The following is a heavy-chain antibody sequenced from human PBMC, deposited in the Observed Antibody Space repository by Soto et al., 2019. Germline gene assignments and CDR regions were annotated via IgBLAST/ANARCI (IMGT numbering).Heavy chain of an antibody. J-gene: IGHJ4*02. CDR2: IAYDGRNK. D-gene: IGHD1-1*01. V-gene: IGHV3-30*04. Sequence: SLRLSCAASGFTFSSCAMHWVRQAPGKGLEWVAVIAYDGRNKYYAASVKGRFTISRDNAKNTLYLQMNCLSIEDTAVYYCARELERLFDYWGQETLVTV. CDR1: GFTFSSCA. CDR3: ARELERLFDY.